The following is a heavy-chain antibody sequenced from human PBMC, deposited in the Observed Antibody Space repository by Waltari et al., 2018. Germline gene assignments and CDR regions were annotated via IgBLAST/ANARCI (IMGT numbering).Heavy chain of an antibody. CDR1: GFSFSDYW. D-gene: IGHD3-3*01. CDR2: INGDGSRP. J-gene: IGHJ4*02. CDR3: AREDYDIWSGYGDY. Sequence: EVRLVESGGGLVQPGGSLTVSCAASGFSFSDYWMHWIRQAPGQGLVWVSRINGDGSRPEYADSVKGRFTISRDNAKNTVYLQMNSLRVDDTAFYYCAREDYDIWSGYGDYWGQGTLVSVSS. V-gene: IGHV3-74*01.